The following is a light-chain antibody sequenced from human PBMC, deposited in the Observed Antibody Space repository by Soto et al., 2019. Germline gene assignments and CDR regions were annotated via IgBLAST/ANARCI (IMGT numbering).Light chain of an antibody. V-gene: IGKV3-11*01. J-gene: IGKJ4*01. CDR2: DAS. CDR1: QSVSKY. Sequence: EIVLTQSPATLSLSPGERATLSCRASQSVSKYLAWYQHKPGQAHRLLIYDASNRATGIAARFSGSGSGTDFTLTISSLEPEDFAVYYCQQRFTWLTFGGGTRVEIK. CDR3: QQRFTWLT.